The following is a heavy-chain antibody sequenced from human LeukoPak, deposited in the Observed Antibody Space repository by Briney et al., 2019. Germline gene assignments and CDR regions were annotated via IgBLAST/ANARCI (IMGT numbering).Heavy chain of an antibody. CDR3: ARGVSTGYCSSTSCFSFDY. V-gene: IGHV1-69*13. CDR2: IIPIFGTA. Sequence: GASVKVSCKASGGTFSSYAISWVRQAPGQGLEWMGGIIPIFGTANNAQKFQGRVTITADESTSTAYMDLSSLRSEDTAVYYCARGVSTGYCSSTSCFSFDYWGQGTLVTVSS. D-gene: IGHD2-2*01. J-gene: IGHJ4*02. CDR1: GGTFSSYA.